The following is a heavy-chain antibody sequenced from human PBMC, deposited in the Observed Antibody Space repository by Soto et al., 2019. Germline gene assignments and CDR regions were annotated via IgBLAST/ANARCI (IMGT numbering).Heavy chain of an antibody. CDR2: IIPIFGTA. Sequence: GASVKVSCKASGGTFSSYAISWVRQAPGQGLEWMGGIIPIFGTANYAQKFQGRVTITADESTSTAYMELSSLRSEDTAVYYCARDRHSTTVTRSGGLNFDYWGQGTLVNVSS. CDR1: GGTFSSYA. CDR3: ARDRHSTTVTRSGGLNFDY. D-gene: IGHD4-17*01. V-gene: IGHV1-69*13. J-gene: IGHJ4*02.